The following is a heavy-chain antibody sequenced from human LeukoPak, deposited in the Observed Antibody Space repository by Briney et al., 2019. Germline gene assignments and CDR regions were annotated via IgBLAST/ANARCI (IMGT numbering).Heavy chain of an antibody. V-gene: IGHV1-69*13. D-gene: IGHD3-10*01. Sequence: SVKVSCKASGGTFSRNDISWVRQAPGQGLEWMGGIMPLFGTAKNAQKFQGRVTITADESTSTVYMDLTSLRSEDTAIYYCARAHFSAYNGSEWGQGTLVTVSS. J-gene: IGHJ4*02. CDR2: IMPLFGTA. CDR1: GGTFSRND. CDR3: ARAHFSAYNGSE.